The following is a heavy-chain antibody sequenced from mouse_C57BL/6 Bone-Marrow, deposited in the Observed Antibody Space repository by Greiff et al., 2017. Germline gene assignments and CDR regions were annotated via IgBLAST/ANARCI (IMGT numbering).Heavy chain of an antibody. J-gene: IGHJ4*01. CDR2: ISSGGSYT. CDR1: GFTFSSYG. CDR3: ARHLYYVSYGFYAMDY. D-gene: IGHD2-1*01. Sequence: EVNLVESGGDLVKPGGSLKLSCAASGFTFSSYGMSWVRQTPDKRLEWVATISSGGSYTYYPDSVKGRFTISRDTAKNTLYLQMSSLKSEDTAMYYCARHLYYVSYGFYAMDYWGQGTSVTVSS. V-gene: IGHV5-6*01.